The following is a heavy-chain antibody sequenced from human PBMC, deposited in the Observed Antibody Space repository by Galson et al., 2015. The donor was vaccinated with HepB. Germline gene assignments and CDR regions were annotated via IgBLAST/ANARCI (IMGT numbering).Heavy chain of an antibody. CDR3: ARHPGRGSVGYASDL. CDR2: IYYNGDT. D-gene: IGHD2-2*01. V-gene: IGHV4-59*08. Sequence: LSLTCSVSHGSVNNYYWSWIRQSPGDRLEWIGYIYYNGDTNYNPSLGYRVGMSVDTSINQVSLWLTSVTAADTAVYYCARHPGRGSVGYASDLWGQGTRVTVSA. J-gene: IGHJ4*02. CDR1: HGSVNNYY.